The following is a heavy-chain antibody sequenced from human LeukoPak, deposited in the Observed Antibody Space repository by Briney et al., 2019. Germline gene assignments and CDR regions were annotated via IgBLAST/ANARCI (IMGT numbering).Heavy chain of an antibody. CDR2: MFFTGNA. V-gene: IGHV4-39*01. CDR1: SGSISSSSYY. D-gene: IGHD1-7*01. CDR3: ARHVVGNYDLLSFDY. J-gene: IGHJ4*02. Sequence: SETLSLTCSVSSGSISSSSYYWGWVRQPPGKGLEWIGSMFFTGNAYYNPSLKSRVTISVDTSENQFSPKLSSMTAADTAVYYCARHVVGNYDLLSFDYWGQGTLVTVSP.